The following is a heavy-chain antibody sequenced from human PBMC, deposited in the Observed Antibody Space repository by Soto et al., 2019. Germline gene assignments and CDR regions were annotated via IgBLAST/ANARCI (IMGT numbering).Heavy chain of an antibody. CDR1: GGSFSGYY. J-gene: IGHJ6*02. V-gene: IGHV4-34*01. CDR3: ARGVYGMDV. Sequence: SETLSLTCAVYGGSFSGYYWSWIRQPPGKGLEWIGEINHSGSTNYNPSLKSRVTISVDTSKNQFSLKLSSVTAADTAVYYCARGVYGMDVWGQGTTVTVSS. CDR2: INHSGST.